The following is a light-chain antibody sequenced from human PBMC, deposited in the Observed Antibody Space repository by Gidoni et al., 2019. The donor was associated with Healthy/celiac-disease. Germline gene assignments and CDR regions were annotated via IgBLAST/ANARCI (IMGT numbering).Light chain of an antibody. J-gene: IGKJ4*01. V-gene: IGKV3-11*01. CDR2: DAP. CDR1: QSVSSY. CDR3: QQRSNWPLT. Sequence: EIVLTQSPATLSLSPGERATRSCSASQSVSSYLAWYHQKPGQAPRLLIYDAPNRATGIPARFSGGGSGTDFTLTISSLEPEDFAVYYCQQRSNWPLTFXGXTKVEIK.